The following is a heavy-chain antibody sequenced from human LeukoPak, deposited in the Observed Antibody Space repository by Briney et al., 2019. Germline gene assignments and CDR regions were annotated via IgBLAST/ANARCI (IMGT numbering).Heavy chain of an antibody. V-gene: IGHV4-39*07. J-gene: IGHJ5*02. CDR2: SYYSGST. CDR1: GGSISTSIYY. Sequence: SETLSLTCTVSGGSISTSIYYGGWIRQPPGKGLEWIGSSYYSGSTYYNPSRKSRVTISEDTAKNQFSLKLSSVTAADTAVYYCARAYYDSSGYSWFDPWGQGTLVTVSS. CDR3: ARAYYDSSGYSWFDP. D-gene: IGHD3-22*01.